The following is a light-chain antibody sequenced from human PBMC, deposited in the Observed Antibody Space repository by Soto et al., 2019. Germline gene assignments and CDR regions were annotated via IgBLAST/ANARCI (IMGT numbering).Light chain of an antibody. Sequence: DIHLTQSPSFMSASVGDRVTITCRASQGISSYLAWYQQKPGKAPKLLIYAASTLQSGVPLRFSGSGSGTEFTLTISSLQPEDFATYYCQQLKSYPQTFGQGTKVDIK. J-gene: IGKJ1*01. CDR1: QGISSY. V-gene: IGKV1-9*01. CDR3: QQLKSYPQT. CDR2: AAS.